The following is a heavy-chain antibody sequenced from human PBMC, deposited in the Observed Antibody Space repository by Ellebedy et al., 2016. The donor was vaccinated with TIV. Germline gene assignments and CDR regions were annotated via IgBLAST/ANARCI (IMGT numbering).Heavy chain of an antibody. J-gene: IGHJ4*02. V-gene: IGHV3-7*01. CDR2: IKQDGSEK. D-gene: IGHD3-22*01. Sequence: GESLKISCAASGFTFSSYWMSWVRQAPGKGLEWVANIKQDGSEKYYVDSVKGRFTISRDNSKNTLYLQMNSLRAEDTAVYYCARDPYYYDSSGPRWGQGTLVTVSS. CDR3: ARDPYYYDSSGPR. CDR1: GFTFSSYW.